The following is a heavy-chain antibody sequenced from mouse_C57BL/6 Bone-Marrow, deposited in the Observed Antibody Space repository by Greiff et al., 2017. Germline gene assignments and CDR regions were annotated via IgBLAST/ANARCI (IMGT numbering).Heavy chain of an antibody. Sequence: EVKLMESGGGLVKPGGSLQLSCAASGFTFSSYAMSWVRQTPEKRLEWVATISSGGSYTYYPDSVQGRFTISRDNAKNTLYLQMSSLRSEDTAMYYCARPTTAPYWYFDVWGAGTTVTVSS. D-gene: IGHD1-2*01. CDR2: ISSGGSYT. J-gene: IGHJ1*01. CDR3: ARPTTAPYWYFDV. V-gene: IGHV5-9-3*01. CDR1: GFTFSSYA.